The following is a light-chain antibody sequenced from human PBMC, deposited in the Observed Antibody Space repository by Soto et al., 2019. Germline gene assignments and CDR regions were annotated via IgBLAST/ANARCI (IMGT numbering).Light chain of an antibody. CDR3: CSYAGDTLV. J-gene: IGLJ2*01. Sequence: QSALTQPASVSGSPGQSITISCIGTSSDVGSYNLVSWYQQHPGKVPKLIIYEVTKRPSGVSSRFSGSKSGNTASLTISGIQAEDEADYYCCSYAGDTLVFGVGTKVTVL. CDR1: SSDVGSYNL. CDR2: EVT. V-gene: IGLV2-23*02.